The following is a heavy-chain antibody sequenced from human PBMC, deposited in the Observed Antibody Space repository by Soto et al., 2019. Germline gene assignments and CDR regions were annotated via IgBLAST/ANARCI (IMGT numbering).Heavy chain of an antibody. V-gene: IGHV4-30-2*01. CDR3: ARDGYGDYVGVGWFDP. CDR1: GGSICSGGYS. J-gene: IGHJ5*02. Sequence: SETLSLTCAVSGGSICSGGYSWSWIRQPPGKGLEWIGYIYHSGSTYYNPSLKSRVTISVDRSKNQFSLKLSSVTAADTAVYYCARDGYGDYVGVGWFDPWGQGTLVTVSS. CDR2: IYHSGST. D-gene: IGHD4-17*01.